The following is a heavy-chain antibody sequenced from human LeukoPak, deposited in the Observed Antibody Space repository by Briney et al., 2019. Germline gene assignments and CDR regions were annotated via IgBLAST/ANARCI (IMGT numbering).Heavy chain of an antibody. D-gene: IGHD2-2*02. CDR3: ARGKVISTTIRMQWWFDP. Sequence: SETLSLTCTVSGGSISSGDYYWSWIRQPPGKGLEWIGYIYYSGSTYYNPSLKSRVTISVDTSKNQFSLKLSSVTAADTAVYYCARGKVISTTIRMQWWFDPWGQGTLVTVSS. CDR1: GGSISSGDYY. CDR2: IYYSGST. J-gene: IGHJ5*02. V-gene: IGHV4-30-4*01.